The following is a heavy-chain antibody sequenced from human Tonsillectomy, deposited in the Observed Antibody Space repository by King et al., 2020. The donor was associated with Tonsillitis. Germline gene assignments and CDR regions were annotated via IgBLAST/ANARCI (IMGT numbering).Heavy chain of an antibody. CDR3: AREVDLVLNY. CDR1: GFTFSSYD. CDR2: ISSSGNNI. Sequence: VQLVESGGNLIQPGGSLRLSCATSGFTFSSYDMNWVRQAPGKGLEWVSYISSSGNNIYYADSVKGRFTISRDNAKKSLYLQMNSLRAEDTATYYCAREVDLVLNYWGQGTLVTVSS. D-gene: IGHD3-9*01. V-gene: IGHV3-48*03. J-gene: IGHJ4*02.